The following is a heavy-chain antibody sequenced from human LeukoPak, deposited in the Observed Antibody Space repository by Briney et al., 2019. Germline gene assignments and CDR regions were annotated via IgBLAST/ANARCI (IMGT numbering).Heavy chain of an antibody. CDR1: GFTFSSYS. CDR2: ISSSSSYI. V-gene: IGHV3-21*01. Sequence: PGGSLRLSCAASGFTFSSYSMNWVRQAPGKGLEWVSSISSSSSYIYYADSVKGRFTISRDNAKNSLYLQMNSLRVEDTAVYYCARDAYSSSADWFDPWGQGTLVTVSS. CDR3: ARDAYSSSADWFDP. D-gene: IGHD6-6*01. J-gene: IGHJ5*02.